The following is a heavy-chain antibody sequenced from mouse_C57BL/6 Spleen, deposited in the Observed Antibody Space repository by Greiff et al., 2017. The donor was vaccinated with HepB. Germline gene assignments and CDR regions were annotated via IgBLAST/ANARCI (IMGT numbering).Heavy chain of an antibody. CDR1: GYAFSSSW. CDR2: IYPGDGDT. CDR3: ARERYYGSSPAWFAY. Sequence: QVQLKESGPELVKPGASVKISCKASGYAFSSSWMNWVKQRPGKGLEWIGRIYPGDGDTNYNGKFKGKATLTADKSSSTAYMQLSSLTSEDSAVYFCARERYYGSSPAWFAYWGQGTLVTVSA. J-gene: IGHJ3*01. D-gene: IGHD1-1*01. V-gene: IGHV1-82*01.